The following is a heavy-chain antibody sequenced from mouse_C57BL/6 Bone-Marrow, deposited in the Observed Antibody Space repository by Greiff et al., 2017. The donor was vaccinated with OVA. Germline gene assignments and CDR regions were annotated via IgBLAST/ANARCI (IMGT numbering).Heavy chain of an antibody. Sequence: LQESGAELARPGASVKLSCKASGYTFTSYGISWVKQRTGQGLEWIGEIYPRSGNTYYNEKFKGKATLTADKSSSTAYMELRSLTSEDSTVYFCARGRYYAMDYWGQGTSVTVSS. CDR1: GYTFTSYG. J-gene: IGHJ4*01. CDR3: ARGRYYAMDY. V-gene: IGHV1-81*01. CDR2: IYPRSGNT.